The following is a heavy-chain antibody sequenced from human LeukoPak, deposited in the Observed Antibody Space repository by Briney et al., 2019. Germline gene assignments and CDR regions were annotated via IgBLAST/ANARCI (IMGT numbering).Heavy chain of an antibody. D-gene: IGHD6-13*01. CDR1: GGSISSSSYY. CDR2: IYYSGST. V-gene: IGHV4-39*01. J-gene: IGHJ5*02. Sequence: PSETLSLTCTVSGGSISSSSYYWGWIRQPPGKGLEWIGSIYYSGSTYYNPSLKSRVTISVDTSKNQFPLKLSSVTAADTAVYYCARHAGPIAAAGAANWFDPWGQGTLVTVSS. CDR3: ARHAGPIAAAGAANWFDP.